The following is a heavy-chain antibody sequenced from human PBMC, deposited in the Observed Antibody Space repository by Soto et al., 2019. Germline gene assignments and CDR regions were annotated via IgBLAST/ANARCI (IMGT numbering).Heavy chain of an antibody. Sequence: EVQLVESGGGLVQPGGSLRLSCAAPGFMFSDHYMDWVRQAPGKGLEWVGRTRNKANSYTTEYAASVKGRFTISRDDSKSSLYLQMNSLKTEDTAVYYCARVWGAGPFDYWGQGTLVTVSS. CDR2: TRNKANSYTT. J-gene: IGHJ4*02. CDR3: ARVWGAGPFDY. CDR1: GFMFSDHY. D-gene: IGHD3-10*01. V-gene: IGHV3-72*01.